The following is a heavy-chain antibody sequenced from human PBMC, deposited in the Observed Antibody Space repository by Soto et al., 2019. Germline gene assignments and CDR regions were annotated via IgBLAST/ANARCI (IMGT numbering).Heavy chain of an antibody. CDR3: ARDAVHSYRLHRYGMAV. J-gene: IGHJ6*02. CDR1: GGTFSSYA. V-gene: IGHV1-69*13. Sequence: GASVKVSCKASGGTFSSYAISWVRQAPGQGLEWMGGIIPIFGTANYAQKFQGRVTITADESTSTAYMELSSLRSEDTAVYYCARDAVHSYRLHRYGMAVWGRGSTVTVSS. D-gene: IGHD2-15*01. CDR2: IIPIFGTA.